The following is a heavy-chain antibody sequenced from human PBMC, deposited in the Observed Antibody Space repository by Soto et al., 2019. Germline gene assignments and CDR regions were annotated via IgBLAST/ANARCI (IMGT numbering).Heavy chain of an antibody. V-gene: IGHV1-69*02. J-gene: IGHJ4*02. CDR1: GGTFSSYT. Sequence: SVKVSCKASGGTFSSYTISWVRQAPGQGLEWMGRIIPILGIANYAQKFQGRVTITADKSTSTAYMELSSLRSEDTAVYYCARGNYYDSSGYPYGGQGTLVTVSS. CDR3: ARGNYYDSSGYPY. D-gene: IGHD3-22*01. CDR2: IIPILGIA.